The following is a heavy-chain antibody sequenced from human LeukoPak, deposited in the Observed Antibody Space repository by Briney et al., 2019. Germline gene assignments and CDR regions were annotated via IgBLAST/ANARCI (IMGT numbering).Heavy chain of an antibody. D-gene: IGHD5-12*01. CDR2: IRTDENHK. CDR1: GFTFSSSG. Sequence: GGSLRLSCAVTGFTFSSSGMHWVRQAPGRGLEWVAFIRTDENHKDYADSVKGRFTISRDNSKNTLHLQVNSLRPEDTAVYYCAKDNDYAIWGQGTLVTVSS. J-gene: IGHJ3*02. V-gene: IGHV3-30*02. CDR3: AKDNDYAI.